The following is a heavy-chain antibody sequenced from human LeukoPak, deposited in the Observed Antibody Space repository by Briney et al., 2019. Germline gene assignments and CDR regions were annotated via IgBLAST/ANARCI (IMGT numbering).Heavy chain of an antibody. J-gene: IGHJ3*02. CDR1: GFTFNNFG. CDR2: IGYDESKK. V-gene: IGHV3-30*02. Sequence: PGGSLRLSCEASGFTFNNFGMHWVRQAPGKGLEWVAFIGYDESKKYYAESVKGRFTISRDNAKNSLYLQMNSLRAEDTAVYYCARDKRADIVVVHFKGSSSPADAFDIWGQGTMVTVSS. CDR3: ARDKRADIVVVHFKGSSSPADAFDI. D-gene: IGHD2-2*01.